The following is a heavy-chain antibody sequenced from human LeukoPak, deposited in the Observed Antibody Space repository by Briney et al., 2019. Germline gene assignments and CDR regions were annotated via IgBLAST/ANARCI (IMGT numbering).Heavy chain of an antibody. CDR2: IYYSGST. CDR3: ARGDPQLRYFDWLLLTGFDP. V-gene: IGHV4-31*03. CDR1: GGSISSGGYY. D-gene: IGHD3-9*01. J-gene: IGHJ5*02. Sequence: PSETLSLTCTVSGGSISSGGYYWSWIRQHPGKGLEWIGYIYYSGSTYYNPSLKSRVTISVDTSKNQFSLKLSSVTAADTAVYYCARGDPQLRYFDWLLLTGFDPWGQGTLVTVSS.